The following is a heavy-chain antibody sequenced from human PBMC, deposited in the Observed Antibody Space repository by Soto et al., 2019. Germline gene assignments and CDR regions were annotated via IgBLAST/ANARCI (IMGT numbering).Heavy chain of an antibody. Sequence: QPGGSLRLSCAVSGFAFSSYAMNWVRQAPGKGLEWVSYISSSGSTIYYADSVKGRFTISRDNAKNSLYLQMNSLRAEDTAVYYCARVPVLAGTNYYYGMDVWGQGTTVTVSS. V-gene: IGHV3-48*03. CDR3: ARVPVLAGTNYYYGMDV. D-gene: IGHD2-15*01. CDR1: GFAFSSYA. CDR2: ISSSGSTI. J-gene: IGHJ6*02.